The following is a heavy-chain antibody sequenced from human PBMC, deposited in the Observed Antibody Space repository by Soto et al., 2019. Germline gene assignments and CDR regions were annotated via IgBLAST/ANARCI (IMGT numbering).Heavy chain of an antibody. J-gene: IGHJ3*02. CDR1: GGTFSSYT. CDR2: IIPILGIA. V-gene: IGHV1-69*02. CDR3: ARGDSSGGDAFDI. D-gene: IGHD3-22*01. Sequence: ASVKVSCKASGGTFSSYTISWVRQAPGQGLEWMGRIIPILGIANYAQKFQGRVTITADKSTSTAYMELSSLRSEDTAVYYCARGDSSGGDAFDIWGQGTMVTVSS.